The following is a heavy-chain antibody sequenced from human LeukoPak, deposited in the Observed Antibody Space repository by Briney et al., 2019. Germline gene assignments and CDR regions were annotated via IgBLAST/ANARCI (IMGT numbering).Heavy chain of an antibody. CDR3: ARGGSSWYYFDY. V-gene: IGHV3-66*01. CDR1: GFIVSNNH. J-gene: IGHJ4*02. CDR2: IYSGDTT. Sequence: PGGSLRLSCAASGFIVSNNHINWVRQAPGKGLEWVSIIYSGDTTYYSDSVKGRFILSSDNSKNTLYLQVNSLRAEDTAVYYCARGGSSWYYFDYWGQGILVTVSS. D-gene: IGHD6-13*01.